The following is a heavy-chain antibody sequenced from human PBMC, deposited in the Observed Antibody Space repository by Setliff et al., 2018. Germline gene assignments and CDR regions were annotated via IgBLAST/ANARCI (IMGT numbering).Heavy chain of an antibody. J-gene: IGHJ6*03. Sequence: SETLSLTCTVSGGSISSYYWSWIRQPAGKGPEWIGRIYTSGSTNYNPSLKSRVTMSVDTSKNQFSLKLSSVTAADTAVYYCARDHGDYGYYYYYMDVWGKGTTVTVSS. CDR1: GGSISSYY. D-gene: IGHD4-17*01. CDR2: IYTSGST. V-gene: IGHV4-4*07. CDR3: ARDHGDYGYYYYYMDV.